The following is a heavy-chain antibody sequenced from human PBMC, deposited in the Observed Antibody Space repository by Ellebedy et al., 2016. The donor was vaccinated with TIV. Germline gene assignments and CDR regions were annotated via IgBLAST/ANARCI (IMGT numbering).Heavy chain of an antibody. CDR1: GFTFSSYG. Sequence: GESLKISXAASGFTFSSYGMHWVRQAPGKGLEWVAVIWYDGSNKYYADSVKGRFTISRDNSKNTLYLQMNSLRAEDTAVYYCAKEDTIFGVDISFDYWGQGTLVTVSS. V-gene: IGHV3-30*02. J-gene: IGHJ4*02. D-gene: IGHD3-3*01. CDR2: IWYDGSNK. CDR3: AKEDTIFGVDISFDY.